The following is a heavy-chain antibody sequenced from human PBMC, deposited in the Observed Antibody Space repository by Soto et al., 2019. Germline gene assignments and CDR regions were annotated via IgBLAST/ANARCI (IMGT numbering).Heavy chain of an antibody. J-gene: IGHJ5*02. V-gene: IGHV3-23*01. CDR1: GFTFTNYA. D-gene: IGHD6-19*01. Sequence: PGGSLRLSCAASGFTFTNYAMTWVRQAPGKGLEWVSTISAGGSSTYYADSVKGRFTISRDNSKNTLFLQMNSLRAEDTARYYCAKQIAVAGNNWLDPWGQGTLVTVSS. CDR3: AKQIAVAGNNWLDP. CDR2: ISAGGSST.